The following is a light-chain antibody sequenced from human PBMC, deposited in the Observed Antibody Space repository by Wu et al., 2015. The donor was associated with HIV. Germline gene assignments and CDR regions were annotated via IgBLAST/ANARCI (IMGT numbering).Light chain of an antibody. J-gene: IGKJ4*01. CDR3: QQVNGYPLT. CDR2: DVS. V-gene: IGKV1-13*02. Sequence: AIQLTQSPSSLSASVGDRITITCRASQGISSDLAWYQQKPGTPPKLLIYDVSNLEGGVSSRFSGSGSGTDFTLTISSLQPEDFAIYYCQQVNGYPLTFGGGTKVEIK. CDR1: QGISSD.